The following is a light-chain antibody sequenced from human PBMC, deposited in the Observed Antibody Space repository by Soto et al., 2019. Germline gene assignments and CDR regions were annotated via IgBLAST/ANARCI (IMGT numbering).Light chain of an antibody. Sequence: EIVFTQSPGTLSLSPGERATLSFRASQSVSSIYLAWYQQKPGQSPRLLVFGASNRATGIPDRFSGSGSGTDFTLTISRLEPEDFAVYYCQQYGGSPWTFGQGTKVDIK. CDR1: QSVSSIY. J-gene: IGKJ1*01. V-gene: IGKV3-20*01. CDR2: GAS. CDR3: QQYGGSPWT.